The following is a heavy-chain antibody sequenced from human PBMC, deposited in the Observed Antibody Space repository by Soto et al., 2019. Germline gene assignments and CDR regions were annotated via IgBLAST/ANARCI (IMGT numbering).Heavy chain of an antibody. V-gene: IGHV4-61*01. D-gene: IGHD6-6*01. CDR3: ARTALVAARPLDP. Sequence: PSETLSLTCTGSGGSVSSGSYYWSWIRQPPGKGLEWIGYIYYSGSTNYNPSLKSRVTISVDTSKNQFSLKLSSVTAADTAVYYCARTALVAARPLDPWGQVTLVTVSS. J-gene: IGHJ5*02. CDR2: IYYSGST. CDR1: GGSVSSGSYY.